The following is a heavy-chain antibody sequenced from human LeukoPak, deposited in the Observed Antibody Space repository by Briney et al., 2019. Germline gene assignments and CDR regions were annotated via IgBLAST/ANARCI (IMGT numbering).Heavy chain of an antibody. CDR1: GFTFGDYA. V-gene: IGHV3-49*04. CDR2: IRSKAYGGTT. D-gene: IGHD7-27*01. Sequence: SLRLSCTASGFTFGDYAISWVRQAPGKGLEWVGFIRSKAYGGTTEYAASVKGRFTISRDGSKSIAYLQMNSLKTEDTAVYYCPRAAGDSSPFDYWGQGTLVTVS. CDR3: PRAAGDSSPFDY. J-gene: IGHJ4*02.